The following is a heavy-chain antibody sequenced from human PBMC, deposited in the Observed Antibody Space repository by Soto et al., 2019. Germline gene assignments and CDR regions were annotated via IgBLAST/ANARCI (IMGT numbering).Heavy chain of an antibody. CDR2: IIPILGIA. CDR3: ARVGTGPKYDY. CDR1: GGTFSSYT. V-gene: IGHV1-69*02. Sequence: ASVKVSCKASGGTFSSYTISWVRQAPGRGLEWMGRIIPILGIANYAQKFQGRVTITADKSTSTVYMELSSLRSEDTAVYYCARVGTGPKYDYWGQGTLVTVSS. D-gene: IGHD7-27*01. J-gene: IGHJ4*02.